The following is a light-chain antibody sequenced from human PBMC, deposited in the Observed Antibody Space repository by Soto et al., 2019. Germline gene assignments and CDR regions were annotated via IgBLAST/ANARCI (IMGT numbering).Light chain of an antibody. J-gene: IGLJ2*01. CDR2: DVT. V-gene: IGLV2-14*01. CDR3: ASYTDYNPLVI. Sequence: QSVLTQPASVSGSPGQSIAISCTGSSSDIGAYNYVSWYQHHPGKAPKLIIYDVTSRPSGVSSRFSGAKSGNAASLIISGLQPDDEADYFCASYTDYNPLVIFGGGTKLTVL. CDR1: SSDIGAYNY.